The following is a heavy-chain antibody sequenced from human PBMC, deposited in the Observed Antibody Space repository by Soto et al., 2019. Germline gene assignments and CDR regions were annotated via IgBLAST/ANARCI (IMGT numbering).Heavy chain of an antibody. J-gene: IGHJ3*02. Sequence: AASVKLSCTESGYRFTSYYMHWVRQAPGQGLEWMGIINPSGGSTSYAQKFQGRVTMTRDTSTSTVYMELSSLRSEDTAVYYCARSGTRPDDAFDIWGQGTMVTVSS. V-gene: IGHV1-46*03. D-gene: IGHD1-7*01. CDR1: GYRFTSYY. CDR3: ARSGTRPDDAFDI. CDR2: INPSGGST.